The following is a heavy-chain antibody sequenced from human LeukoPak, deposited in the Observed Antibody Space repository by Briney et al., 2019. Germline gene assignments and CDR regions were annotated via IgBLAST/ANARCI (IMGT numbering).Heavy chain of an antibody. CDR3: ARSSGSALALGSRFDP. V-gene: IGHV3-30-3*01. D-gene: IGHD2-15*01. CDR2: ISYDGSNK. CDR1: GFTFSSYA. J-gene: IGHJ5*01. Sequence: GRSLRLSCAASGFTFSSYAMHWVRQAPGKGLEWVAVISYDGSNKYYADSVKGRFTISRDNSKNTLYLQMNSLRAEDTAVYYCARSSGSALALGSRFDPWGQGVHVTVSS.